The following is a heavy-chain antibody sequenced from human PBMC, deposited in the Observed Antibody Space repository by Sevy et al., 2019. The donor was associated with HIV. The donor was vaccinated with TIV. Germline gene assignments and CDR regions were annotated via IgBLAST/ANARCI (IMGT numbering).Heavy chain of an antibody. Sequence: GGSLRLSCAASGFTFSSYAMHWVRQAPGKGLEWVAVISYDGSNKYYADSVKGRFTISRDNSKNTLYLQMNSRRAEDTAVYYCARDQYGMDVWGQGTTVTVSS. CDR3: ARDQYGMDV. CDR1: GFTFSSYA. CDR2: ISYDGSNK. J-gene: IGHJ6*02. V-gene: IGHV3-30-3*01.